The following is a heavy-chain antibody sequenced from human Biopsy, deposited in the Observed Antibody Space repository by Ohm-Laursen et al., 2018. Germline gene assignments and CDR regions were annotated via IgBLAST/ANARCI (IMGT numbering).Heavy chain of an antibody. D-gene: IGHD1-1*01. CDR3: AADINVWNVNY. CDR2: FAPENGKT. J-gene: IGHJ4*02. CDR1: GYTLTELS. Sequence: SVKVSCKVSGYTLTELSMHWVRQAPGKGLEWMGGFAPENGKTVYAQNFQAKVSMTEDTSTDTAYMELRSLRSEDTAVYYCAADINVWNVNYWGQGTQVTVSS. V-gene: IGHV1-24*01.